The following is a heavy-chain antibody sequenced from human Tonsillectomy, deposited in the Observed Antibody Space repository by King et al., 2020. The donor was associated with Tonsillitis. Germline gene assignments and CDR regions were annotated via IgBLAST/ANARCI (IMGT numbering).Heavy chain of an antibody. CDR1: GGSINRSPYY. D-gene: IGHD1-26*01. CDR2: IYHSGTA. J-gene: IGHJ4*02. V-gene: IGHV4-39*07. CDR3: ASCRHPLWEGDY. Sequence: QLQLQESGPGLVKPSETLSLTCTVSGGSINRSPYYWGWIRQPPGKGLEWIGSIYHSGTAYFSPSLRSRVAISIDTSKNQISLRLSSVTAADTAVYYCASCRHPLWEGDYWGQGTLVTVSS.